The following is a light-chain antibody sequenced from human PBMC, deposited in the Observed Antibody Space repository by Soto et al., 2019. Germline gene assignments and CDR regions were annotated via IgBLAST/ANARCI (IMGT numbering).Light chain of an antibody. J-gene: IGKJ1*01. V-gene: IGKV3-15*01. Sequence: EIVMTQSPAILSVSPGERATLSCRASQSVSTNLAWFQQKPGQTPRLLFNGASTRATGIPARFTGSGSGTEFILTISSLQSEDFAVYYCQQYGSSPPWTFGQGTKVDIK. CDR3: QQYGSSPPWT. CDR2: GAS. CDR1: QSVSTN.